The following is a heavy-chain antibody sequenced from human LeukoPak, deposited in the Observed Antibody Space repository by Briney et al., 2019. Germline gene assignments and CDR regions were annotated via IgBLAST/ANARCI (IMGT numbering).Heavy chain of an antibody. CDR3: ARDILGDYVWGSYRHAIDY. Sequence: ASVKVSCKASGYTFTSYGISWVRQAPGQGLEWMGWISAYNGNINYAQKLQGRVTMTTDTSTSTAYMELRSLRSDDTAVYYCARDILGDYVWGSYRHAIDYWGQGTLVTVSS. D-gene: IGHD3-16*02. CDR2: ISAYNGNI. J-gene: IGHJ4*02. CDR1: GYTFTSYG. V-gene: IGHV1-18*01.